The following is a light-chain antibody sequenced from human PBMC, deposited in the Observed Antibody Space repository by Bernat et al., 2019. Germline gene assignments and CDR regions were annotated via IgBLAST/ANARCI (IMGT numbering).Light chain of an antibody. CDR2: KAS. Sequence: DIQMTQSPSTLSASVGDRVTITCRASQSISDWLARYQQKPGKAPKLLIYKASNLESGVPSRFSGSGSGTEFTLTISSLQPDDSATYYCQQCNSYITFGQGTRLEIK. J-gene: IGKJ5*01. V-gene: IGKV1-5*03. CDR3: QQCNSYIT. CDR1: QSISDW.